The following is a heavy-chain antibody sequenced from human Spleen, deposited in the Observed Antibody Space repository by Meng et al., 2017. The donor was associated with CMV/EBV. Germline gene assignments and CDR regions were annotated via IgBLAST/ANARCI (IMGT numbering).Heavy chain of an antibody. V-gene: IGHV4-30-4*08. Sequence: QVPRQEAGPGLVKPSQTRSLTCNVCGSSISSGDYYWRWIRPHPGKGLEWIGYIYYSGSTYYNPSLKSRVTISVDTSKNQFSLKLSSVTAADTAVYYCARDGGYHRAAGPYWGQGTLVTVSS. CDR1: GSSISSGDYY. J-gene: IGHJ4*02. CDR3: ARDGGYHRAAGPY. CDR2: IYYSGST. D-gene: IGHD2-15*01.